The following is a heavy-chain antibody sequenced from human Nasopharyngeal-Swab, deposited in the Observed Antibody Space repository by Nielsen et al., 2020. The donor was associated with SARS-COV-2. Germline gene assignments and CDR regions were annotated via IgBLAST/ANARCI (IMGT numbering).Heavy chain of an antibody. V-gene: IGHV4-39*01. D-gene: IGHD6-19*01. CDR3: ATRQRPSYSSGWYQQITDY. CDR2: IYYSGST. Sequence: WIRQPPGKGLEWIGEIYYSGSTYYNPSLKSRVTISVDTSKNQFSLKLSSVTAADTAVYYCATRQRPSYSSGWYQQITDYWGQGTLVTVSS. J-gene: IGHJ4*02.